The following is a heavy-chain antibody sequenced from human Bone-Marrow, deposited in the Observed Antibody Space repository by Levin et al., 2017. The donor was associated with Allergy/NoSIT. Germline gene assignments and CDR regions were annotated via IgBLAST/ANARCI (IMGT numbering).Heavy chain of an antibody. D-gene: IGHD3-16*02. CDR3: AKDGRMYDYIWGSYRTPNEYYFDY. CDR1: GFTFSSYA. CDR2: ISGSGGST. J-gene: IGHJ4*02. Sequence: GGSLRLSCAASGFTFSSYAMSWVRQAPGKGLEWVSAISGSGGSTYYADSVKGRFTISRDNSKNTLYLQMNSLRAEDTAVYYCAKDGRMYDYIWGSYRTPNEYYFDYWGQGTLVTVSS. V-gene: IGHV3-23*01.